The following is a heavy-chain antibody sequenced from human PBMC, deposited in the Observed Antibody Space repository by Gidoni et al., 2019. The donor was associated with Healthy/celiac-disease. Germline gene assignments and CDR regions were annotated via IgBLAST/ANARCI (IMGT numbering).Heavy chain of an antibody. J-gene: IGHJ4*02. Sequence: EVPRVESGGGLVQPGGSLRLSCAASGFTYSSYWMSWVRQAPGKGLEWVANIKQDGSEKYYVDCVKGRFTIPRDNAKNSLYLQINSLRAEDTAVYYCAKTGSALRYYFDYWGQGTLVTVSS. CDR2: IKQDGSEK. V-gene: IGHV3-7*01. CDR3: AKTGSALRYYFDY. CDR1: GFTYSSYW. D-gene: IGHD4-17*01.